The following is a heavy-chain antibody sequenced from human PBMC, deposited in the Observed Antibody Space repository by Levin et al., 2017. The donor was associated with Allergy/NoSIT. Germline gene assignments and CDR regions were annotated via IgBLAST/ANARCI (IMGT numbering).Heavy chain of an antibody. CDR3: AREWRNYYDSSDDYAFDI. Sequence: GESLKISCKASGYTFTGYYMHWVRQAPGQGLEWMGWINPNSGGTNYAQKFQGWVTMTRDTSISTAYMELSRLRSDDTAVYYCAREWRNYYDSSDDYAFDIWGQGTMVTVSS. V-gene: IGHV1-2*04. J-gene: IGHJ3*02. D-gene: IGHD3-22*01. CDR2: INPNSGGT. CDR1: GYTFTGYY.